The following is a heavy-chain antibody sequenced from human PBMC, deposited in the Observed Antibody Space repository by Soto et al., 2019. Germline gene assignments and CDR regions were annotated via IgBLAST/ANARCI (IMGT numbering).Heavy chain of an antibody. CDR2: ISWNSGSI. Sequence: PGGSLRLSCAASGFTFDDYAMHWVRQAPGKGLEWVSGISWNSGSIGYADSVKGRFTISRDNAKNSLYLQMNSLRAEDTALYYCEKDIGVRGLDPWGQGTLVTVYS. CDR1: GFTFDDYA. CDR3: EKDIGVRGLDP. J-gene: IGHJ5*02. V-gene: IGHV3-9*01.